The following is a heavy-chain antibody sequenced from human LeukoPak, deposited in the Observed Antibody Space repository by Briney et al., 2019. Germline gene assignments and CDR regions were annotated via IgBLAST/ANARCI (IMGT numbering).Heavy chain of an antibody. V-gene: IGHV3-23*01. CDR2: VSDTGDLR. J-gene: IGHJ4*02. CDR1: GFTFNTHA. Sequence: GGSLRPSCAASGFTFNTHAISWVRQARGKGLEWVAAVSDTGDLRYSANSVKGRFAISRDNSKNTAFLQMYSLRAEDTALYYCVKGGLRSGYSFEDWGQGTLVSVSS. D-gene: IGHD3-9*01. CDR3: VKGGLRSGYSFED.